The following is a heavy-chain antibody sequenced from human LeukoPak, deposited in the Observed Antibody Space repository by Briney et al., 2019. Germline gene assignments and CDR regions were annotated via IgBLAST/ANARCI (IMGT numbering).Heavy chain of an antibody. J-gene: IGHJ4*02. CDR3: ARGTWVIGYYFDY. CDR2: IIPILGIA. V-gene: IGHV1-69*04. CDR1: GGTFSSYA. D-gene: IGHD1/OR15-1a*01. Sequence: ASVKVSCKASGGTFSSYAISWVRQAPGQGLEWMGRIIPILGIANYAQKFQGRLTITADKSTSTAYMELSSLRSEDTAVYYCARGTWVIGYYFDYWGQGTLVTVSS.